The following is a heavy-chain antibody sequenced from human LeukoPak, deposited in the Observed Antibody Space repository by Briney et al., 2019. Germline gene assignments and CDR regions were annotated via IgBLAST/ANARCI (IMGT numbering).Heavy chain of an antibody. CDR1: GGSISSSNG. J-gene: IGHJ3*02. D-gene: IGHD3-10*01. CDR3: AAYMVRGVIYAFDI. V-gene: IGHV4-4*02. CDR2: IYHSGST. Sequence: SGTLSLTCAVSGGSISSSNGWSWVRQPPGKGLEWIGEIYHSGSTNYNPSLKSRVTISVDKSKNQFSLKLSSVTAADTAVYYCAAYMVRGVIYAFDIWGQGTMVTVSS.